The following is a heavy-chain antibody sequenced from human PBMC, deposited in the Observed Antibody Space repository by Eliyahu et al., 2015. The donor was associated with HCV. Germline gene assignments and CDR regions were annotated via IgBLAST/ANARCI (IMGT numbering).Heavy chain of an antibody. CDR2: ITDDGIVR. CDR1: GXNFRTSW. V-gene: IGHV3-74*01. CDR3: GRETEAAGVWGIQW. D-gene: IGHD6-13*01. J-gene: IGHJ4*02. Sequence: EVQLVESGGGLVQPGGSLRXSXAASGXNFRTSWXHWXRQAPGQGPVWVSRITDDGIVRTYADSVKGRFTISRDNVRNTLSLQMTNLRVDDTAVYYCGRETEAAGVWGIQWWGQGTPVTVSS.